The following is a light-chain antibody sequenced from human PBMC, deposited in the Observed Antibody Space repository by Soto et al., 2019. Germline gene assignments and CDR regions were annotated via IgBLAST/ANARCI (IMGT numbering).Light chain of an antibody. CDR3: QQRSNWPWT. CDR2: DAS. Sequence: EIVWTQSPGTLSLSPGERAALSCRASQSLSSYFAWYQQTPGQAPRLLIFDASRRATGIPARFSGSGSGANFTLTISSLEPEDSAFYYCQQRSNWPWTVGQGTKVDIK. J-gene: IGKJ1*01. V-gene: IGKV3-11*01. CDR1: QSLSSY.